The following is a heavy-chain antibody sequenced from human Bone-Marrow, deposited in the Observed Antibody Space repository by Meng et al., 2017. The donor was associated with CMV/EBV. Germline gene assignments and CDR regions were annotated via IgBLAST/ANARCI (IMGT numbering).Heavy chain of an antibody. J-gene: IGHJ5*02. CDR2: ISSSGGST. CDR1: GFTFSSYA. V-gene: IGHV3-23*01. Sequence: GESLKISCAASGFTFSSYAMSWVRQAPGKGLEWVSAISSSGGSTYYADSVKGRFTISRDNSKNTLYLQMNSLRAEDTAVNYCFACQHSTHHWGQGTLVTVSS. CDR3: FACQHSTHH.